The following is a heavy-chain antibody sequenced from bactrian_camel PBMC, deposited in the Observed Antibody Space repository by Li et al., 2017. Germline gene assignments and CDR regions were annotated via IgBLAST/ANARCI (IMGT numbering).Heavy chain of an antibody. Sequence: QLVESGGGSVQIGGSLSLSCVVAGSFRTRNCMAWFRQSLGKAREGVAAIASDGAPDYADSVKGRFTISQDNAKNTLYLQMNSLKPGDTAMYHCASEATYCSGGYWDYWGQGTQVTVS. V-gene: IGHV3S53*01. J-gene: IGHJ4*01. D-gene: IGHD2*01. CDR1: GSFRTRNC. CDR3: ASEATYCSGGYWDY. CDR2: IASDGAP.